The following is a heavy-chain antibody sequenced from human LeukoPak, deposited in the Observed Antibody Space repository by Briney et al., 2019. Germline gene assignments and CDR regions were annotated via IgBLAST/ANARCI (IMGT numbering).Heavy chain of an antibody. J-gene: IGHJ4*02. V-gene: IGHV3-23*01. CDR1: GFTFSSYA. CDR2: ISGSGCST. CDR3: AKVREVLWFGELSYLYFDY. D-gene: IGHD3-10*01. Sequence: GGSLRLSCAASGFTFSSYAMSWVRQAPGKGLEWVSAISGSGCSTYYADSVKGRFTISRDNSKNTLYLQMNSLRAEDTAVYYCAKVREVLWFGELSYLYFDYWGQGTLVTVSS.